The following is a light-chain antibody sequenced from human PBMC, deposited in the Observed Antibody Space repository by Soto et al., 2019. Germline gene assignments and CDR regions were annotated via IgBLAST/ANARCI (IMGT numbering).Light chain of an antibody. CDR2: GAS. CDR3: QQYGSSPGFT. CDR1: QSVSSSY. V-gene: IGKV3-20*01. J-gene: IGKJ3*01. Sequence: EIVLTQSPGTLSLSPGERATLSCRASQSVSSSYLARYQQKPGQAPRLLIYGASSRATGIPDRLSGSGSGTDFTITISRLEPEDFAVYYCQQYGSSPGFTFGPGTKSGYQT.